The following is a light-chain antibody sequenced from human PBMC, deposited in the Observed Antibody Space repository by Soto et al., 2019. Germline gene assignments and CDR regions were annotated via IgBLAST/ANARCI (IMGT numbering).Light chain of an antibody. CDR2: SAS. J-gene: IGKJ1*01. CDR1: QTISSW. V-gene: IGKV1-5*01. Sequence: DIQMTQSPSTLSGSVGDRVTITCRASQTISSWLAWYQQKPGKAPKLLIYSASNLQSGVPSRFSGSGSGTDFTLTISSLEPEDFAAYYCQQYGSFPWTFGQGTKVDIK. CDR3: QQYGSFPWT.